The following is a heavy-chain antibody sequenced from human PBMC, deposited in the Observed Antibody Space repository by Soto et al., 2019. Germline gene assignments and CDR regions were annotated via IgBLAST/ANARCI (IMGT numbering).Heavy chain of an antibody. D-gene: IGHD6-13*01. Sequence: PSETMYLTCAVSGGSMSSSNWWSWVRQPTGKGLEWIGEIYHSGSTNYNPSLKSRVTISVDKSKNQFSLKLSSVTAADTAVYYCARETFVAAAGMGIEYWGQGTLVTVSS. CDR2: IYHSGST. J-gene: IGHJ4*02. V-gene: IGHV4-4*02. CDR3: ARETFVAAAGMGIEY. CDR1: GGSMSSSNW.